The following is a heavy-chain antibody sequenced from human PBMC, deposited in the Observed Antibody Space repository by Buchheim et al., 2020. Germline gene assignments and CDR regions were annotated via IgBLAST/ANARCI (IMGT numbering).Heavy chain of an antibody. CDR2: IYSGGST. J-gene: IGHJ4*02. CDR1: GFTVSSNY. CDR3: ARDRAYCGGDCYSSGNY. V-gene: IGHV3-66*02. Sequence: EVQLVESGGGLVQPGGSLRLSCAASGFTVSSNYMSWVRQAPGKGLEWVSVIYSGGSTYYADSVKGRFTISRDTSKNTLYLQMNSLRAEDTAVYYCARDRAYCGGDCYSSGNYWGQGTL. D-gene: IGHD2-21*02.